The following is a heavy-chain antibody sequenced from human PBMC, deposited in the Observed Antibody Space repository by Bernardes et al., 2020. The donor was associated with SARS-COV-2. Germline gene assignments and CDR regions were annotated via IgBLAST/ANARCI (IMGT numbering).Heavy chain of an antibody. J-gene: IGHJ4*02. D-gene: IGHD2-15*01. Sequence: SVKVSCKTSGYSFTAYVIIWVRQAPGQGLESMGWISAYNGYTNYVQKFQGRVTMTTDTSTSTASMELRSLRSDDTAVYYCARGIISDCSGGRCYPDYGDYFDHWGQGTLLTVSS. CDR3: ARGIISDCSGGRCYPDYGDYFDH. CDR1: GYSFTAYV. CDR2: ISAYNGYT. V-gene: IGHV1-18*01.